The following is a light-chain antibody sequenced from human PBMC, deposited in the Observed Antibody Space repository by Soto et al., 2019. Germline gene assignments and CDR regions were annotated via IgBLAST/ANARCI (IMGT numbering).Light chain of an antibody. CDR3: QQYASSLVYT. CDR2: SAS. J-gene: IGKJ2*01. V-gene: IGKV3-20*01. CDR1: QSISSRY. Sequence: EIGLTQSPGTLSLSPGERATLSCRASQSISSRYLAWYQQKPGQAPRLLIYSASSSATGIPDRFSGSGSGTDFTLTISRLEPEDFAVYYCQQYASSLVYTFGQGTRLDIK.